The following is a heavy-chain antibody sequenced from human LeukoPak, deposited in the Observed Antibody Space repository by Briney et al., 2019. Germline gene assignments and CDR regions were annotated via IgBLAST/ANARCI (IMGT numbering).Heavy chain of an antibody. D-gene: IGHD6-13*01. CDR2: ISAYNGNT. V-gene: IGHV1-18*01. CDR1: GYTFTSYG. J-gene: IGHJ4*02. CDR3: ARDEAAAGRFDY. Sequence: ASVKVPCKASGYTFTSYGISWVRQASGQGLEWMGWISAYNGNTNYAQKLQGRVTMTTDTSTSTAYMELRSLRSDDTAVYYCARDEAAAGRFDYWGQGTLVTVSS.